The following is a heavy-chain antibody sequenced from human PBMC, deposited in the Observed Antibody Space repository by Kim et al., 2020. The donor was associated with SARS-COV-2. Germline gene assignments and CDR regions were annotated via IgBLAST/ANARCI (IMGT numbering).Heavy chain of an antibody. J-gene: IGHJ6*03. Sequence: GGSLRLSCVASGFALSSYSMNWVRQAPGEGLEWLSCIRADGIYYEDSVKGRFRISSDNATNNLSLQMYSLREGATVLVFCSRDIECAIDFWG. CDR1: GFALSSYS. D-gene: IGHD2-15*01. V-gene: IGHV3-21*01. CDR2: IRADGI. CDR3: SRDIECAIDF.